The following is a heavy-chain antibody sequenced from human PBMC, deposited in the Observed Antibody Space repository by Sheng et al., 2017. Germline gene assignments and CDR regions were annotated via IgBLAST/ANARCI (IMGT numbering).Heavy chain of an antibody. CDR3: AKDHTLPGSYYDY. V-gene: IGHV3-23*04. CDR2: ISGSGGST. J-gene: IGHJ4*02. D-gene: IGHD1-26*01. Sequence: EVQLVESGGGLVQPGGSRRDSPVQPLDSPLVSYAMSWVRPGSREGGVEWVSAISGSGGSTYYADSVKGRFTISRDNSKNTLYLQMNSLRAEDTAVYYCAKDHTLPGSYYDYWGQGTLVTRLL. CDR1: DSPLVSYA.